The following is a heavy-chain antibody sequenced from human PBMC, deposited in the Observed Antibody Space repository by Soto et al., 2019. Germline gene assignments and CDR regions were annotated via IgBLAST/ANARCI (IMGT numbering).Heavy chain of an antibody. CDR2: IIPICGTT. D-gene: IGHD5-12*01. J-gene: IGHJ4*02. CDR1: GDIFSGYS. CDR3: AIDLGSGYDPGDY. Sequence: QVQLVQSGAEVKKPGSSVKVSCKTSGDIFSGYSISWVRQAPGQGLEWMGGIIPICGTTNYAQRFHGRVTITADKSTSTVYMELYSLKSEDTAVYYCAIDLGSGYDPGDYWGQGTMVTVSS. V-gene: IGHV1-69*14.